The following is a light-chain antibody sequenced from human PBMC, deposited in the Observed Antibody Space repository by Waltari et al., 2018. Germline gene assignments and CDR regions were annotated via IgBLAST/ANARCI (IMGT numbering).Light chain of an antibody. Sequence: TVVTPAPSLSVSPGGTVTVTCGLSSGSVSTSNYPTCYRQTPCQAPPTLIYSARTRPSGVPDRFSGSILGNKAALTITGAQADDESDYYGLRYMGSGISVFGGGTRLTVL. CDR3: LRYMGSGISV. CDR1: SGSVSTSNY. CDR2: SAR. V-gene: IGLV8-61*01. J-gene: IGLJ2*01.